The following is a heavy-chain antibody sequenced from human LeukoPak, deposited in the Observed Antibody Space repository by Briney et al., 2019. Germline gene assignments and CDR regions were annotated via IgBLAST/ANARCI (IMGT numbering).Heavy chain of an antibody. V-gene: IGHV1-8*01. D-gene: IGHD6-19*01. CDR2: MNPNSGNT. Sequence: ASVKVSCKASGYTFTSYDINWVRQATGQGLEWMGWMNPNSGNTGYAQKFQGRVTMTRNTSISTAYMELSSLRSEDTAVYYCARCTLRIAVAKNWFDPWGQGTLVTVSS. CDR3: ARCTLRIAVAKNWFDP. J-gene: IGHJ5*02. CDR1: GYTFTSYD.